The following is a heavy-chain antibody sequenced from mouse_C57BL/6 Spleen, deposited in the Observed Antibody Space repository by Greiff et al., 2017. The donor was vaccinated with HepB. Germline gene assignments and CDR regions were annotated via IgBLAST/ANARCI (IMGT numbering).Heavy chain of an antibody. Sequence: QVQLQQPGTELVKPGASVKLSCKASGYTFTSYWMHWVKQRPGQGLEWIGNINPSNGGTNYNEKFKSKATLTVDKSSSTAYMQLSSLTSEYSAVYYCAIYDGYDWYFDVWGTGTTVTVSS. CDR2: INPSNGGT. CDR3: AIYDGYDWYFDV. CDR1: GYTFTSYW. V-gene: IGHV1-53*01. D-gene: IGHD2-3*01. J-gene: IGHJ1*03.